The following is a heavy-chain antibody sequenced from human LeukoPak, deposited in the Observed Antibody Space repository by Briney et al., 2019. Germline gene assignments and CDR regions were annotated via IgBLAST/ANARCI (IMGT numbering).Heavy chain of an antibody. CDR1: GGSFSSYY. J-gene: IGHJ4*02. CDR2: IYYSGST. D-gene: IGHD3-9*01. Sequence: SETLSLTCTFSGGSFSSYYWTWIRQPPGKGLEWIGYIYYSGSTNYNPSLKSRVTISVDTSKNQFSLKLSSVTAADTAVYYCARANYYDILTGYDHFDYWGQGTLVTVSS. V-gene: IGHV4-59*01. CDR3: ARANYYDILTGYDHFDY.